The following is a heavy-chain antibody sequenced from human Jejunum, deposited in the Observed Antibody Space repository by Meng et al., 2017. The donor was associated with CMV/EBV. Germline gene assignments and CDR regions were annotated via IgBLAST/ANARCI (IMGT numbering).Heavy chain of an antibody. J-gene: IGHJ4*02. CDR3: ARGGGNTRFDY. Sequence: AASGFTFSSYAMNWVRQTPWKGLEWVANINQHGSEESYVGSVKGRFTISRDNAKNSLYLQMNSLRAEDTAVYYCARGGGNTRFDYWGQGTLVTVSS. D-gene: IGHD3-16*01. CDR2: INQHGSEE. V-gene: IGHV3-7*01. CDR1: GFTFSSYA.